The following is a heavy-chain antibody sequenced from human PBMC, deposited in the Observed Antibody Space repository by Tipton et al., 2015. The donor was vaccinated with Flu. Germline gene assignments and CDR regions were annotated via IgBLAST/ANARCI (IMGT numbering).Heavy chain of an antibody. D-gene: IGHD3-9*01. V-gene: IGHV1-69*01. J-gene: IGHJ3*02. CDR1: GGTFSSYA. CDR3: ARAPLPIILTGYLAFDI. CDR2: IIPIFGTA. Sequence: QMQLVQSGAEVKKPGSSVKVSCKASGGTFSSYAISWVRQAPGQGLEWMGGIIPIFGTANYAQKFQGRVTITADESTSTAYMELSSLRSEDTAVYYCARAPLPIILTGYLAFDIWGQGTMVTVSS.